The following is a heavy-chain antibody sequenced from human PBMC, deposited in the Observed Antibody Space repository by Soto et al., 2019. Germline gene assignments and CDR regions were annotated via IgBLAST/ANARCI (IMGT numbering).Heavy chain of an antibody. Sequence: EVQLLESGGGLVQPGGSLRLSCAASGLIFGTYAMSWVRQAPGKGLEWVSAVTDSGGSTYYAGSVKGRFTISRDNSKNTLYLQMNSLRAEDTAVYYCVRGKEGDYVFDYWGQGTLVTVSS. J-gene: IGHJ4*02. CDR1: GLIFGTYA. D-gene: IGHD4-17*01. CDR2: VTDSGGST. CDR3: VRGKEGDYVFDY. V-gene: IGHV3-23*01.